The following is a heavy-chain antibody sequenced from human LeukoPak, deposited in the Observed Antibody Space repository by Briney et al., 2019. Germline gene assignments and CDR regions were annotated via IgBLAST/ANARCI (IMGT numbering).Heavy chain of an antibody. V-gene: IGHV3-21*01. D-gene: IGHD5-12*01. Sequence: GRSLRLSCAASGFTFSSYSMNWVRQAPGKGLEWVSSISSSSSYIYYADSVKGRFTISRDNAKNSLYLQMNSLRAEDTAVYYCARGVDIVASIDFDYWGQGTLVTVSS. CDR2: ISSSSSYI. CDR3: ARGVDIVASIDFDY. J-gene: IGHJ4*02. CDR1: GFTFSSYS.